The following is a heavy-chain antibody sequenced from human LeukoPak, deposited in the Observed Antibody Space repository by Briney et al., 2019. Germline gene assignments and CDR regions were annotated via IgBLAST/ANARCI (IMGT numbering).Heavy chain of an antibody. V-gene: IGHV5-51*01. J-gene: IGHJ4*02. D-gene: IGHD2-15*01. CDR2: IYPGDSET. CDR3: VRALGYCSSGSCYYYDY. Sequence: LGESLKISCKGSGYSFTSYWIGWVRQMPGKGLEWMGIIYPGDSETRYSPSFQGQVTISADKSISTAYLQWSSLKASDTAMYYCVRALGYCSSGSCYYYDYWGQGTLVTVSS. CDR1: GYSFTSYW.